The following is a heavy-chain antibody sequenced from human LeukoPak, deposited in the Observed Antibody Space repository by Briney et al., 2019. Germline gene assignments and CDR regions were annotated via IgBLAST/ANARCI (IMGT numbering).Heavy chain of an antibody. Sequence: GESLKLSRKGSGYSLTSYWIGWVRQMPGKGLEWMGVIYPGDSDTRYSPSFQGQVTVSGDKSIRTAYLQWRSLKASDSAIYYCARQVGGATRDRLEGNFDYWGQGTLVTVSS. CDR3: ARQVGGATRDRLEGNFDY. V-gene: IGHV5-51*01. CDR1: GYSLTSYW. D-gene: IGHD1-26*01. J-gene: IGHJ4*02. CDR2: IYPGDSDT.